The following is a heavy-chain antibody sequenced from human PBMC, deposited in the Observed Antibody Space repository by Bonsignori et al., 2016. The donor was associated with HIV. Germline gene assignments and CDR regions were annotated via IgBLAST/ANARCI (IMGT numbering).Heavy chain of an antibody. CDR2: ISSSGSTI. CDR3: ARDRLWFGELSCFDY. J-gene: IGHJ4*02. Sequence: RQAPGKGLEWVSYISSSGSTIYYADSVKGRFTISRDNAKNSLYLQMNSLRAEDTAVYYCARDRLWFGELSCFDYWGQGTLVTVSS. V-gene: IGHV3-11*01. D-gene: IGHD3-10*01.